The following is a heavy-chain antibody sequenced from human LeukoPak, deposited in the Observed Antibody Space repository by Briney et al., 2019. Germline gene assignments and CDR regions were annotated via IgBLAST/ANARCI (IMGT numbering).Heavy chain of an antibody. D-gene: IGHD3-10*01. V-gene: IGHV3-9*01. J-gene: IGHJ3*02. CDR1: GFTFDDYA. CDR3: AKDADYYGSGSYGRGAFDI. Sequence: GGSLRLSCAASGFTFDDYAMHWVRQAPGKGLEWVSGISWNSGSIGYADSVKGRFTISRDNAKNSLYPQMNSLRAEDTALYYCAKDADYYGSGSYGRGAFDIWGQGTMVTVSS. CDR2: ISWNSGSI.